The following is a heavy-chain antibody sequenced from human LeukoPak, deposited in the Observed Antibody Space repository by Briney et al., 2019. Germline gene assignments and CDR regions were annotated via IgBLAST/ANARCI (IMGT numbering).Heavy chain of an antibody. CDR2: ISAYNGNT. V-gene: IGHV1-18*01. CDR3: ARAIDCSSTSCYPTDV. Sequence: GASVKVSCKASGYTFTSYGISWVRQAPGQGLEWMGWISAYNGNTNYAQKLQGRVTMTTDTSTSTAYMELRSLRSDDTAVYYCARAIDCSSTSCYPTDVWGKGTTVTISS. D-gene: IGHD2-2*01. CDR1: GYTFTSYG. J-gene: IGHJ6*04.